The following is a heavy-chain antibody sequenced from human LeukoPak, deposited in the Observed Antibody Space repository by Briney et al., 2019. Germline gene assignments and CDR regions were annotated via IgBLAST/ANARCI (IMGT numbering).Heavy chain of an antibody. CDR2: INPNSGGT. CDR3: ARDRPYSSSWGITYNWFDP. J-gene: IGHJ5*02. Sequence: ASVKVSCKASGYTFTGYYMHWVRQAPGQGLEWVGWINPNSGGTNYAQKFQGRVTMTRDTSISTAYMELSRLRSDDTAVYYCARDRPYSSSWGITYNWFDPWGQGTLVTVSS. D-gene: IGHD6-13*01. CDR1: GYTFTGYY. V-gene: IGHV1-2*02.